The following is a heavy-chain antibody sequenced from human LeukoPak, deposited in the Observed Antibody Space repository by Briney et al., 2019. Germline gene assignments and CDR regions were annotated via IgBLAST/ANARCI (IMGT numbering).Heavy chain of an antibody. CDR3: AIPPGYCGNDCSFDH. V-gene: IGHV5-51*01. J-gene: IGHJ4*02. CDR1: GYSFSNYW. Sequence: GESLKISCEGSGYSFSNYWIGWVRQMPGKGLEWVGIIYPGDYETRYSPSFQGLVTISVDKSISTAYLQWSSLKASDTAMYYCAIPPGYCGNDCSFDHWGQGTLATVSS. D-gene: IGHD2-21*02. CDR2: IYPGDYET.